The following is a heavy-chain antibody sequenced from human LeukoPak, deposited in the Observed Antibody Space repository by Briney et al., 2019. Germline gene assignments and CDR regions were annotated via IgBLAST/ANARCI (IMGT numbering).Heavy chain of an antibody. V-gene: IGHV3-23*01. J-gene: IGHJ4*02. CDR3: AKNPEGSCSDSYRYFDY. D-gene: IGHD3-16*02. CDR2: IRGTDGRT. Sequence: GGSLRLSCAASGFTFSSYAMSWVRQAPGKGLEWVSSIRGTDGRTFYADSVRGRFTISRDNSKTTLFLQMNSLRAEDTAIYYCAKNPEGSCSDSYRYFDYWGQGTLVTVSS. CDR1: GFTFSSYA.